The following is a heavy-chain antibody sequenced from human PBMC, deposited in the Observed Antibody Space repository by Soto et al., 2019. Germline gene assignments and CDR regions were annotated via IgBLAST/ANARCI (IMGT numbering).Heavy chain of an antibody. J-gene: IGHJ4*02. CDR1: HGSISSYY. CDR2: IYYSGST. CDR3: ARALSSSWYLFDY. Sequence: SETLSLTCTGPHGSISSYYWSWIRQPPGRGLEWIGYIYYSGSTNYNPSLKSRVTISVDTSKNQFSLKLSSVTAADTAVYYCARALSSSWYLFDYWDQGTLVTVSS. V-gene: IGHV4-59*01. D-gene: IGHD6-13*01.